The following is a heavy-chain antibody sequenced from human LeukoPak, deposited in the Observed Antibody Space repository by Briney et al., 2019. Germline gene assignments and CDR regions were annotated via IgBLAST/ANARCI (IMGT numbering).Heavy chain of an antibody. CDR3: ARDIAVALDY. CDR2: ISSSSSTI. D-gene: IGHD6-19*01. J-gene: IGHJ4*02. CDR1: GFTFSSYS. V-gene: IGHV3-48*01. Sequence: PGGSPRLSCAASGFTFSSYSMNWVRQAPGKGLEWVSYISSSSSTIYYADSVKGRFTISRDNAKNSLYLQMNGLRAEDTAVYYCARDIAVALDYWGQGTLVTVSS.